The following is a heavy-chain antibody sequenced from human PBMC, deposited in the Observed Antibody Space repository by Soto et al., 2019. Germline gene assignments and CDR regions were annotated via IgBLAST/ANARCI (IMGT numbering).Heavy chain of an antibody. V-gene: IGHV4-31*03. D-gene: IGHD5-12*01. J-gene: IGHJ4*02. CDR3: ERYSGYGFF. Sequence: SETLSLTCTVSGGSISSGGYYWSWIHQHPGKGLEWIGYIYYSGSTYYNPSLKSRVTISVDTSKNQFSLKLSSVTAAETAVYYCERYSGYGFFCGQGSLVTVSS. CDR2: IYYSGST. CDR1: GGSISSGGYY.